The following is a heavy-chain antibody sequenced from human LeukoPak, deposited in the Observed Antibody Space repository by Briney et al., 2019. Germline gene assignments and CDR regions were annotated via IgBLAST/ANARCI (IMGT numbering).Heavy chain of an antibody. Sequence: GGSLRLSCAASGFTFSSYAMHWVRQAPGKGLEWVAVISYDGSNKYYADSVKGRFTISRDNSKNTLYLQMNSLRAEDTAVYYCARDQTTVTTLGYGMDVWGQGTTVTVPS. CDR3: ARDQTTVTTLGYGMDV. J-gene: IGHJ6*02. CDR2: ISYDGSNK. V-gene: IGHV3-30-3*01. D-gene: IGHD4-11*01. CDR1: GFTFSSYA.